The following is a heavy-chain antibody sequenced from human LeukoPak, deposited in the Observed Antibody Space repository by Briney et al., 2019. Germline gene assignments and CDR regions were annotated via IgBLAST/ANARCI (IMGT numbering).Heavy chain of an antibody. CDR3: AKERNDCSGGSCYYLDAFDI. CDR2: IWYDGSNK. CDR1: GFTFSSYG. Sequence: GGSLRLSCAASGFTFSSYGMHWVRQAPGKGLEWVAVIWYDGSNKYYADSVKGRFTISRDNSKNTLYLQMNSLRAEDTAMYYCAKERNDCSGGSCYYLDAFDIWGQGTMVTVSS. D-gene: IGHD2-15*01. J-gene: IGHJ3*02. V-gene: IGHV3-33*06.